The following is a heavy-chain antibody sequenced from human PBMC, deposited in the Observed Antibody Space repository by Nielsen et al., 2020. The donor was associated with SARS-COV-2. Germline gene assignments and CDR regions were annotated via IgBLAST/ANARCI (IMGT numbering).Heavy chain of an antibody. D-gene: IGHD3/OR15-3a*01. CDR2: MWYHGGDE. Sequence: GESLKISCEASGFTLSSHGMHWVRQPPGKGLEWVAHMWYHGGDENYADSVRGRFTISRDLSKNTVYLQMSSLRVEDTAVYYCARDLIFGAYWFDPWSQGTLVTVPS. CDR1: GFTLSSHG. V-gene: IGHV3-33*01. J-gene: IGHJ5*02. CDR3: ARDLIFGAYWFDP.